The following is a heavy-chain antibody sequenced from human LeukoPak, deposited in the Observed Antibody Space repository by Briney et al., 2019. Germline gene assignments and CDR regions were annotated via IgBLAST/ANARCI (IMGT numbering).Heavy chain of an antibody. Sequence: GGSLRLSCAASGFTFSNYAMTWVRQAPGKGLEWVSTIHPSGGRSFYAVSVKGHFTISRDNSKNTLHLQMNSLRGEDTAIYYGVKDWSDESRCGGDCLDSWGQGTQVIVSS. CDR3: VKDWSDESRCGGDCLDS. CDR2: IHPSGGRS. CDR1: GFTFSNYA. D-gene: IGHD2-21*02. V-gene: IGHV3-23*01. J-gene: IGHJ4*02.